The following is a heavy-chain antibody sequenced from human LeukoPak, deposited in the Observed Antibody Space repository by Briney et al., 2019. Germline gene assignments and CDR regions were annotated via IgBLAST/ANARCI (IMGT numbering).Heavy chain of an antibody. CDR3: ARDMSWSGLYALDY. CDR1: GGSISSSSYY. D-gene: IGHD3-3*01. V-gene: IGHV4-39*07. J-gene: IGHJ4*02. CDR2: IYYSGST. Sequence: SETLSLTCTVSGGSISSSSYYWGWIRQPPGKGLEWIGSIYYSGSTYYNPSLKSRVTISVDTSKNQFSLKLSSVNAADTAVYYCARDMSWSGLYALDYWGQGTLVTVSS.